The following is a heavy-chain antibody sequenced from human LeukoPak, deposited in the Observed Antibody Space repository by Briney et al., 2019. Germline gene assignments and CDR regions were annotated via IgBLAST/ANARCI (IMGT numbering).Heavy chain of an antibody. CDR3: ARGGGARVVVSADY. Sequence: SETLSLTCAVYGGSFSGYYWNWIRQPPGKGLEWIGEINHSGSTTYNRSLKSRVTISLDTSKNQFSLKLSSVTAADTAVYYCARGGGARVVVSADYWGQGTLVTVSS. D-gene: IGHD3-22*01. CDR1: GGSFSGYY. V-gene: IGHV4-34*01. CDR2: INHSGST. J-gene: IGHJ4*02.